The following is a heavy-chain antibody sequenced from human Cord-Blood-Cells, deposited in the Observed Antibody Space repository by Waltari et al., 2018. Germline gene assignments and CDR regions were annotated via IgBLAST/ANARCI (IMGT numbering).Heavy chain of an antibody. Sequence: QVQLQQWGAGLLKPSETLSLTCAVYGGSFSGYYWSWIRQPPGKGLEWIGEINHRGSTNYNPSLKSRVTISVDTSKNQFSLKLSSVTAADTAVYYCARGAYYGSGSYYAYYYYGMDVWGQGTTVTVSS. J-gene: IGHJ6*02. V-gene: IGHV4-34*01. CDR1: GGSFSGYY. CDR2: INHRGST. CDR3: ARGAYYGSGSYYAYYYYGMDV. D-gene: IGHD3-10*01.